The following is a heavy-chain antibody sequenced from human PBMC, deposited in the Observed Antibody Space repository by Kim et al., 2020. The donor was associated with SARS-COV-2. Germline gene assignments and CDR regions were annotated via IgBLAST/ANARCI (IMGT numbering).Heavy chain of an antibody. CDR1: GGSISSGGYY. V-gene: IGHV4-31*03. CDR2: IYYSGST. CDR3: ARGRLGELSLTEYYFDY. D-gene: IGHD3-16*02. Sequence: SETPSLTCTVSGGSISSGGYYWSWIRQHPGKGLEWIGYIYYSGSTYYNPSLKSRVTISVDTSKNQFSLKLSSVTAADTAVYYCARGRLGELSLTEYYFDYWGQGTLVTVSS. J-gene: IGHJ4*02.